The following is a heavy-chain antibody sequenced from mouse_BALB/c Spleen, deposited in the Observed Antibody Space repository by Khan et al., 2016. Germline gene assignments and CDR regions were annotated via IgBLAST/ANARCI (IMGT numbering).Heavy chain of an antibody. CDR3: TRNGEGAMDY. CDR1: GCTFSNYW. V-gene: IGHV6-6*02. CDR2: IRLKSNNYAT. J-gene: IGHJ4*01. Sequence: EVKLEVSGGGLVQPGGSMKLSCVASGCTFSNYWMNWVRQSPEKGLEWVAEIRLKSNNYATHYAESVKGRFTISRDDSKSSVYLQMNNLRAEDTGIYYCTRNGEGAMDYWGQGTSVTVSS.